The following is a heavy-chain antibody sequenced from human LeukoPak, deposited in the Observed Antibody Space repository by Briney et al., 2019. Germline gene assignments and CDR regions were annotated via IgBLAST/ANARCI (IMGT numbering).Heavy chain of an antibody. CDR3: ASGVTVGCSSTSCFHNWFDP. J-gene: IGHJ5*02. Sequence: SETLSLTCAVYGGSFSGYYWSWIRQPPGKGLEWIGEINHSGSTNYNPSLKSRVTISVDTSKNQFSLKLSSVTAADTAVYYCASGVTVGCSSTSCFHNWFDPWGQGTLVTVSS. CDR2: INHSGST. D-gene: IGHD2-2*01. V-gene: IGHV4-34*01. CDR1: GGSFSGYY.